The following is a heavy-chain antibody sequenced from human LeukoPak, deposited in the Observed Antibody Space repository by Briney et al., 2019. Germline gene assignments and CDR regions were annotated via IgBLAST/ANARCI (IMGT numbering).Heavy chain of an antibody. CDR2: FYSGGST. D-gene: IGHD2-15*01. J-gene: IGHJ4*02. Sequence: PGGSLRLSCAASGFTVSSNYMSWIRQAPGKGREWVSVFYSGGSTYYADSVKGRFTISRDNSKNTLYLQMNSLRAEDTAVYYCARAGLYCSGGSCYHFDYWGQGTLVTVSS. CDR1: GFTVSSNY. V-gene: IGHV3-53*01. CDR3: ARAGLYCSGGSCYHFDY.